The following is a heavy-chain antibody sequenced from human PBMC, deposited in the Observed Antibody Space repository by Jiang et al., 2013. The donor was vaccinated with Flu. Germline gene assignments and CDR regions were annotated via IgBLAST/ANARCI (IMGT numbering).Heavy chain of an antibody. CDR2: INHSGST. CDR3: ARHQRGVNFDY. Sequence: VLLKPSETLSLTCAVYGGSFSGYYWSWIRQPPGKGLEWIGEINHSGSTNYNPSLKSRVTISVDTSKNQFSLKLSSVTAADTAVYYCARHQRGVNFDYWGQGTLVTVS. V-gene: IGHV4-34*01. CDR1: GGSFSGYY. J-gene: IGHJ4*02. D-gene: IGHD3-3*01.